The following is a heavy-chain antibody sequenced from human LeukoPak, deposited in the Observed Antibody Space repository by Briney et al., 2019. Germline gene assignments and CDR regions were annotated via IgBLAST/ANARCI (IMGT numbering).Heavy chain of an antibody. V-gene: IGHV3-21*01. CDR2: ISSSSSYI. CDR3: ARGAGQLLRSDYYMDV. D-gene: IGHD2-2*01. Sequence: GGSXXLSCAASGFTFSSYSMNWVRQAPGKGLEWVSSISSSSSYIYYADSVKGRFTISRDNAKNSLYLQMNSLRAEDTAVYYCARGAGQLLRSDYYMDVWGKGTTVTVSS. CDR1: GFTFSSYS. J-gene: IGHJ6*03.